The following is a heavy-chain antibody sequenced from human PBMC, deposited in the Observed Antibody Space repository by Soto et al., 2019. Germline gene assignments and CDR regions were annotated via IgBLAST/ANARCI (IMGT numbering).Heavy chain of an antibody. CDR3: ARGLPTADYFDY. J-gene: IGHJ4*02. CDR2: IYYSGST. CDR1: GGSISSYY. D-gene: IGHD1-26*01. Sequence: QVQLQESGPGLVKPSETLSLTCTVSGGSISSYYWSWIRQPPGKGLEWIGYIYYSGSTNYNPSLKGRVTISVDTSKNQFSLKLSSVTAADTAVYYCARGLPTADYFDYWGQGTLFTVSS. V-gene: IGHV4-59*01.